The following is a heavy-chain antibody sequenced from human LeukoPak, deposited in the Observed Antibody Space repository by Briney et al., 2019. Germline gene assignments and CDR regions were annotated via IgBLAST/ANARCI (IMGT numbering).Heavy chain of an antibody. CDR3: ARGLRTGSGYYWFDP. CDR2: IGTAGDT. J-gene: IGHJ5*02. V-gene: IGHV3-13*01. CDR1: GFTFSSYD. Sequence: GGSLRLSCAASGFTFSSYDMHWVRQATGKGLEWVSAIGTAGDTYYPGSVKGRLTISRENAKNSLYLQMNSLRAGDTAVYYCARGLRTGSGYYWFDPWGQGTLVTVSS. D-gene: IGHD3-22*01.